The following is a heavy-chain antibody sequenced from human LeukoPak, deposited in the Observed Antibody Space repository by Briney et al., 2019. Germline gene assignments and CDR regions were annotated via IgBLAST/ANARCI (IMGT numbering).Heavy chain of an antibody. V-gene: IGHV3-11*01. CDR2: ISSSGNTI. J-gene: IGHJ6*02. CDR3: AREYYYGSGSYAYAMDV. Sequence: GGSLRLSCAASGFTSSDYYMSWIRQAPGKGLEWVSYISSSGNTILYADSVRGRCTISRDNAKNSVYLQMNSLRAEDTAVYYCAREYYYGSGSYAYAMDVWGQGTTVTVSS. CDR1: GFTSSDYY. D-gene: IGHD3-10*01.